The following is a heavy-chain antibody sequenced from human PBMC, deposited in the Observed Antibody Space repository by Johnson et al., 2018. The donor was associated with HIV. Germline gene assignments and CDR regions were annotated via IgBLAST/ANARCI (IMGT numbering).Heavy chain of an antibody. V-gene: IGHV3-33*06. CDR1: GFTFSTYG. CDR3: AKDFYTSSWTNDAFDI. Sequence: QVQLVESGGVVVQPGRSLRLSCAASGFTFSTYGMHWVRQAPGMGLEWVALIWYDGTNKYYADSVKGRFTISRDNSKNTLYLQMNSLRAEDTAVYYCAKDFYTSSWTNDAFDIWGQGTMVTVSS. CDR2: IWYDGTNK. D-gene: IGHD6-13*01. J-gene: IGHJ3*02.